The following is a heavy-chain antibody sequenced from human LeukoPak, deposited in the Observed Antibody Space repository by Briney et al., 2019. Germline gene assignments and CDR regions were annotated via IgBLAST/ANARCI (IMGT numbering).Heavy chain of an antibody. CDR3: ARHDAYSSSWYFFDY. V-gene: IGHV4-59*08. CDR2: IYYSGST. CDR1: GVSISSYY. Sequence: SETLSLTCTVSGVSISSYYWSWIRQPPGKGLEWIGYIYYSGSTNYNPSLKSRVTISVDTSKNQFSLKMSSVTAADTAVYYCARHDAYSSSWYFFDYWGQGTLVTVSS. D-gene: IGHD6-13*01. J-gene: IGHJ4*02.